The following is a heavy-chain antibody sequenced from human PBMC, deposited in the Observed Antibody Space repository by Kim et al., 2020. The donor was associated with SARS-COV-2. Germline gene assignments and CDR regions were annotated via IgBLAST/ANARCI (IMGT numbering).Heavy chain of an antibody. Sequence: SVKVSCKASGGTFSSYAISWVRQAPGQGLEWMGRIIPILGIANYAQDFQGRVTITADKSTSTAYMELSSLRYDDTAVYYCARCSYNWNSHGYYGMDVWGQGTTVTVSS. CDR3: ARCSYNWNSHGYYGMDV. CDR2: IIPILGIA. CDR1: GGTFSSYA. D-gene: IGHD1-7*01. V-gene: IGHV1-69*04. J-gene: IGHJ6*02.